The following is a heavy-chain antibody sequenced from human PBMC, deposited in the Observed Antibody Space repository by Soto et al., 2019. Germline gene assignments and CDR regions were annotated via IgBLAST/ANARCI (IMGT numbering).Heavy chain of an antibody. D-gene: IGHD1-26*01. V-gene: IGHV1-69*01. CDR2: IIPMFGTP. J-gene: IGHJ4*02. CDR3: ARGRDQPPVGLYFDS. Sequence: QVQLVQSGAEVKKPGSSVKVSCKASGDAFTNYIFDWVRQAPGQGLEWMGGIIPMFGTPKYAPTFQDRGTISADVSTGTAYLELTSLRFDDTAVYYCARGRDQPPVGLYFDSWGEGTRVTVSS. CDR1: GDAFTNYI.